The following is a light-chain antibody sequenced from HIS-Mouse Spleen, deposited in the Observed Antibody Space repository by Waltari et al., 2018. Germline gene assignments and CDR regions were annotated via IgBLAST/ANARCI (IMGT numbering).Light chain of an antibody. J-gene: IGLJ1*01. CDR1: SSDVGGYNY. CDR2: DVS. V-gene: IGLV2-14*03. CDR3: SSYTSSSTLDV. Sequence: QSALTQPASVSWSPGQSITISCTGTSSDVGGYNYVSWYQQHPGKAPKLMIYDVSNRPSGVSNRCSGSKSGNTASLTISGLQTEDEADYYCSSYTSSSTLDVFGTGTKVTVL.